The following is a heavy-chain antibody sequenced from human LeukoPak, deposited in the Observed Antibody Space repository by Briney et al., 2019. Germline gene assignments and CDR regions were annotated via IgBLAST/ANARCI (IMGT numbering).Heavy chain of an antibody. D-gene: IGHD3-10*02. J-gene: IGHJ6*04. CDR1: GFTFSSYE. CDR2: ISSSGSTI. Sequence: GGSLRLSCAASGFTFSSYEMNWGRQAPGKGLEWVSYISSSGSTIYYADSVKGRFTISRDNAKKSLYLQMNSLRAEDTAVYYCAELGITMIGGVWGKGTTVTISS. V-gene: IGHV3-48*03. CDR3: AELGITMIGGV.